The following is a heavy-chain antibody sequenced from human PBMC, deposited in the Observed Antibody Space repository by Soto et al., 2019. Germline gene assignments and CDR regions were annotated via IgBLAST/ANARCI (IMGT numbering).Heavy chain of an antibody. CDR3: AISLREVDPAMIPGAY. V-gene: IGHV3-30*03. Sequence: QVELVESGGGVVQPGGSLRLSCAASGFTFSNYGRHWVRQAPGKGLEWAEVISFDGSNKYYAESMKGRFTVSRDNSKNTLYLQMTSLRTEDTAMYYCAISLREVDPAMIPGAYWGQGTLVTVSS. CDR1: GFTFSNYG. J-gene: IGHJ4*02. D-gene: IGHD5-18*01. CDR2: ISFDGSNK.